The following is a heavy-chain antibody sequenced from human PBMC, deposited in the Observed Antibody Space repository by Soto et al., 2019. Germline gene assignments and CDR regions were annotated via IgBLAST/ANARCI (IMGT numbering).Heavy chain of an antibody. D-gene: IGHD7-27*01. V-gene: IGHV3-21*01. CDR3: ARVWATSTYDAFDI. Sequence: PGGSLRLSCAASGFTFSSYSMNWVRQAPGKGLEWVSSISSSSSYIYYADSVKGRFTISRDNAKNSLYLQMNSLRAEDTAVYYCARVWATSTYDAFDIWGQGTMVTVAS. J-gene: IGHJ3*02. CDR1: GFTFSSYS. CDR2: ISSSSSYI.